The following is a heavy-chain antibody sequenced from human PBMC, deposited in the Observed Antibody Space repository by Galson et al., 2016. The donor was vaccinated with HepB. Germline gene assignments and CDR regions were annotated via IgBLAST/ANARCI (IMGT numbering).Heavy chain of an antibody. V-gene: IGHV6-1*01. CDR3: ARDPGARNGMNV. D-gene: IGHD3-10*01. CDR1: GDSVSSNSAA. J-gene: IGHJ6*02. Sequence: CAISGDSVSSNSAAWNWIRQFPSRGLEWLGRTYYRSKWYNDYAVSVKSRIIVNPDTSKNQFSLQLNSVTPEDTAVYYCARDPGARNGMNVWGQGTTVTVSS. CDR2: TYYRSKWYN.